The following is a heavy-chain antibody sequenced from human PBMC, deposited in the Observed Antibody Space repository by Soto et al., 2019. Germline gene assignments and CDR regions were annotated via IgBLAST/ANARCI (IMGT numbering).Heavy chain of an antibody. CDR2: ISYDGSNK. D-gene: IGHD6-6*01. Sequence: PGGSLRLSCAASGFTFSSYGMHWVRQAPGKGLEWVAVISYDGSNKYYADSVKGRFTISRDNSKNTLYLQMNSLRAEDTAVYYCAKLSGRQLVAVPESATPPTVDYWGQGTLVTVSS. J-gene: IGHJ4*02. V-gene: IGHV3-30*18. CDR3: AKLSGRQLVAVPESATPPTVDY. CDR1: GFTFSSYG.